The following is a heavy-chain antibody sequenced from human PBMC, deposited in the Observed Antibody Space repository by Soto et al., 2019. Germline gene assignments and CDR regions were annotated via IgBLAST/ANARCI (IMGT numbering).Heavy chain of an antibody. V-gene: IGHV4-59*08. CDR3: ARGTPSPLIVRSSRGPWFDP. Sequence: QVQLQQSGPGLVKXXXXXXLXCTVSGGSISSYYWSWIRQPPGKGLEXIXYMYYGGRTNYNPSLKSRATISVDTSKMQVSLKLSSVPAADTAVYFCARGTPSPLIVRSSRGPWFDPWGQGTLVTVSS. CDR1: GGSISSYY. J-gene: IGHJ5*02. CDR2: MYYGGRT. D-gene: IGHD2-15*01.